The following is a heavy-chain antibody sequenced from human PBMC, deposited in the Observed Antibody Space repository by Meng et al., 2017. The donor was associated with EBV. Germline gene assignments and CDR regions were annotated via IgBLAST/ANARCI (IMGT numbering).Heavy chain of an antibody. CDR2: IIPIFGTA. V-gene: IGHV1-69*06. D-gene: IGHD6-13*01. J-gene: IGHJ4*02. Sequence: QVQRVESGAEAKKPGLSVKVSCKASGGTFSSYAISWVRQAPGQGLEWMGGIIPIFGTANYAQKFQGRVTITADKSTSTAYMELSSLRSEDTAVYYCARAEIAAAGRLDYWGQGTLVTASS. CDR3: ARAEIAAAGRLDY. CDR1: GGTFSSYA.